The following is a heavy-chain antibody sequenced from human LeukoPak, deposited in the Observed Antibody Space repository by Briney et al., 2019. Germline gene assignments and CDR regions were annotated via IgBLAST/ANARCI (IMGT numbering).Heavy chain of an antibody. J-gene: IGHJ5*02. CDR1: GGSTSSGGYY. V-gene: IGHV4-31*03. CDR2: IYYSGST. Sequence: SETLSLTCTVSGGSTSSGGYYWSWIRQHPGKGLEWIVYIYYSGSTYYNPSLKSRVTISVDTSKNQFSLKLSSVTAADTAVYYCARGHHGSGSYYIVNWFDPWGQGTLVTVSS. CDR3: ARGHHGSGSYYIVNWFDP. D-gene: IGHD3-10*01.